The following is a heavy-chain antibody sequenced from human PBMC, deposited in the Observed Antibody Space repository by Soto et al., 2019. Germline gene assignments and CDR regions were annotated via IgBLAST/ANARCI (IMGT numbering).Heavy chain of an antibody. Sequence: GASVKVSCKASGYTFTGYYMHWVRQAPGQGLEWMGWINPNSGGTNYAQKFQGWVTMTRDTSISTAYMELSRLRSDDTAVYYFARGRDSGYDYYYYGMDVWGQGTTVTVSS. J-gene: IGHJ6*02. V-gene: IGHV1-2*04. D-gene: IGHD5-12*01. CDR3: ARGRDSGYDYYYYGMDV. CDR2: INPNSGGT. CDR1: GYTFTGYY.